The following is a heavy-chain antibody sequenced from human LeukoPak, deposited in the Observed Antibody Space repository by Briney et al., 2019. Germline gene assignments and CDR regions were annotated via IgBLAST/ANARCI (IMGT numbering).Heavy chain of an antibody. J-gene: IGHJ4*02. Sequence: SESLSLTRIDCLGSTSSYYWSWIRQPPGKGLEGIGYIYYSVSTNYNPSLKSRVTISVDTSKSQFSLKLSSVTAADTAVYYCARDNSNYGAFDYWGQGTLVTVSS. D-gene: IGHD4-11*01. CDR2: IYYSVST. CDR3: ARDNSNYGAFDY. V-gene: IGHV4-59*01. CDR1: LGSTSSYY.